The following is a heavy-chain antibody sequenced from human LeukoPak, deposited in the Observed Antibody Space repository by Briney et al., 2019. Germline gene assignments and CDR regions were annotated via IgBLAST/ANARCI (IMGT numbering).Heavy chain of an antibody. CDR3: ARSSSAVLRYFDWLIYDY. CDR1: GYSFTSYW. J-gene: IGHJ4*02. V-gene: IGHV5-51*01. CDR2: IYPGDSDT. Sequence: GESLKISCKGSGYSFTSYWIGWVRQMPGKGLDWMGIIYPGDSDTRYSPSFQGQVTISADKSISTAYLQWSSLKASDTAMYYCARSSSAVLRYFDWLIYDYWGQGTLVTVSS. D-gene: IGHD3-9*01.